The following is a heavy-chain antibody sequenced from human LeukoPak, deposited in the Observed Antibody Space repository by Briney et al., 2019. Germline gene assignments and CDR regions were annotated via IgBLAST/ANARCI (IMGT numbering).Heavy chain of an antibody. CDR3: ARRWGSGLRGAFAI. D-gene: IGHD3-10*01. J-gene: IGHJ3*02. CDR2: ISGNNGKT. CDR1: GYTFPAYD. Sequence: ASVKVSRKASGYTFPAYDMSWVRQAPGQGLEWMGWISGNNGKTNYAKKFQVRVTMTTDTSTSTTYMELRSLRSDDTAIYYCARRWGSGLRGAFAIWAKGPMVTVSS. V-gene: IGHV1-18*01.